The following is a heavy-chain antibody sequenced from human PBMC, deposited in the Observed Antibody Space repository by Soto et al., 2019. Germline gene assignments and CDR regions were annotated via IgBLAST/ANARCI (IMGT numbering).Heavy chain of an antibody. CDR3: ARSRPAYCGGDCQDFDY. Sequence: PGGSLRLSCAASGFTFSSYGMHWVRQAPGKGLEWVAVISYDGSNKYYADSVKGRFTISRDNSKNTLYLQMNSLRAEDTDVYYCARSRPAYCGGDCQDFDYWGQGTLVTLSS. CDR1: GFTFSSYG. CDR2: ISYDGSNK. J-gene: IGHJ4*02. D-gene: IGHD2-21*02. V-gene: IGHV3-30*03.